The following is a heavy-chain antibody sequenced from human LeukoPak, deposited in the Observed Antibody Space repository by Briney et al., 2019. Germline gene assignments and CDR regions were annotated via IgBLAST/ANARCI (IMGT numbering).Heavy chain of an antibody. CDR3: TTDPRITMIVVVSN. Sequence: KPGGSLRLSCAASGFTFSNAWMSWVRQAPGKGLEWAGRIKSKTDGGTTDYAAPVKGRFTISRDDSKNTLYLQMNSLKTEDTAVYYCTTDPRITMIVVVSNWSQGTLVTVSS. D-gene: IGHD3-22*01. V-gene: IGHV3-15*01. J-gene: IGHJ4*02. CDR1: GFTFSNAW. CDR2: IKSKTDGGTT.